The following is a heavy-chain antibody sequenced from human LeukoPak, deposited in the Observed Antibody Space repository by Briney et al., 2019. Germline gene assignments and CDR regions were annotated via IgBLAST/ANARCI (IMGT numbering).Heavy chain of an antibody. D-gene: IGHD3-3*01. CDR3: ARGAAIFGVVIILRFGIWFDP. Sequence: SETLSLTCTVSGYSISSGYYWGWIRQPPGKGLEWIGSIYYSGSTYYNPSLKSRVTISVDTSKNQFSLKLSSVTAADTAVYYCARGAAIFGVVIILRFGIWFDPWGQGTLVTVSS. J-gene: IGHJ5*02. CDR1: GYSISSGYY. CDR2: IYYSGST. V-gene: IGHV4-38-2*02.